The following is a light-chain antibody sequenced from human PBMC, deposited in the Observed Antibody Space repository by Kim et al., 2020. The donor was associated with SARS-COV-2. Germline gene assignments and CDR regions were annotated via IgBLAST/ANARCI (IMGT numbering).Light chain of an antibody. J-gene: IGKJ1*01. CDR1: QGISSY. Sequence: STGDRVTITCRASQGISSYLAWYQQKPGKAPKLLIYAASTLQSGVPSRFSGSGSGTDFTLTISCLQSEDFATYYCQQYYSYPWTFGQGTKVEIK. V-gene: IGKV1-8*01. CDR2: AAS. CDR3: QQYYSYPWT.